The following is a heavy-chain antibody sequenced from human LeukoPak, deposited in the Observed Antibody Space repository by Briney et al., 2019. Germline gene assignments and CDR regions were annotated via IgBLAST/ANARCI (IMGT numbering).Heavy chain of an antibody. Sequence: GSLRLSCAASGFTFSSYWMHWVRQAPGKGLVWVSRINSDGSTTSSADSVKGRFTISRDNAKNTLYLQMNSLRAEDTAVYYCARGGAPYYYYYYMDVWGKGTTVTVS. V-gene: IGHV3-74*01. CDR3: ARGGAPYYYYYYMDV. CDR1: GFTFSSYW. CDR2: INSDGSTT. D-gene: IGHD5-12*01. J-gene: IGHJ6*03.